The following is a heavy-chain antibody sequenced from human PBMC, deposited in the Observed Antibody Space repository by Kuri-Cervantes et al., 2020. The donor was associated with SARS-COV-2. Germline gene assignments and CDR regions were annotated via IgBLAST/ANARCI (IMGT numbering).Heavy chain of an antibody. V-gene: IGHV3-23*01. Sequence: GESLKISCAASGFTFSSYAMSWVRQAPGKGLEWVSAISGSGGSTYYAGSVKGRFTISRDNSKNTLYLQMNSLRAEDTAVYYCAYGTYYDILTGYLDFDYWGQGTLVTVSS. CDR1: GFTFSSYA. CDR3: AYGTYYDILTGYLDFDY. D-gene: IGHD3-9*01. CDR2: ISGSGGST. J-gene: IGHJ4*02.